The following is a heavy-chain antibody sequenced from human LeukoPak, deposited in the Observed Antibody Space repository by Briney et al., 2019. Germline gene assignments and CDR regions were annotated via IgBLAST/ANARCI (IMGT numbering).Heavy chain of an antibody. J-gene: IGHJ4*02. CDR1: GFTFSSYA. V-gene: IGHV3-23*03. CDR2: IYSGGGST. D-gene: IGHD1-26*01. Sequence: PGGSLRLSCAASGFTFSSYAMSWVRQAPGKGLEWVSVIYSGGGSTYYADSVKGRFTISRDNSKNTLYLQMNSLRAEDTAVYYCATLKRGANTKLLDYWGQGTLVTVSS. CDR3: ATLKRGANTKLLDY.